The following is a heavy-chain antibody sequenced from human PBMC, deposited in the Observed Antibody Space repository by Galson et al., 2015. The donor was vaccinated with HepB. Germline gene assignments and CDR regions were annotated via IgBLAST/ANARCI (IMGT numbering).Heavy chain of an antibody. J-gene: IGHJ3*02. V-gene: IGHV3-74*01. CDR1: GFTFSSYW. Sequence: SLRLSCAASGFTFSSYWMHWVRQAPGKGLVWVSRINSDGSSTSYADSVKGRFTISRDNAKNTLYLQMNSLRAEDTAVYYCARERPYYDFWIPLVGDAFDIWGQGTMVTVSS. D-gene: IGHD3-3*01. CDR2: INSDGSST. CDR3: ARERPYYDFWIPLVGDAFDI.